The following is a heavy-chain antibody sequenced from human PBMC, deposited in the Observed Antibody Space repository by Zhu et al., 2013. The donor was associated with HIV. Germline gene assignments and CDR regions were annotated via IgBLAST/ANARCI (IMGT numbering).Heavy chain of an antibody. D-gene: IGHD6-19*01. CDR3: ARGLXDSSGWSEXWFDY. CDR2: INPNSGGT. J-gene: IGHJ4*02. Sequence: QVQLVQSGAEVKKPGASVKVSCKASGYTFTGYYMHWVRQAPGQGLEWMGWINPNSGGTNYAQKFQGWVTMTRDTSISTAYMELSRLRSDDTAVYYCARGLXDSSGWSEXWFDYWGQGTLVTVSS. CDR1: GYTFTGYY. V-gene: IGHV1-2*04.